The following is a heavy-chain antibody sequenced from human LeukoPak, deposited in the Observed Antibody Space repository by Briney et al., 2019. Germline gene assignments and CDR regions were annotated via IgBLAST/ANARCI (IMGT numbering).Heavy chain of an antibody. CDR3: ARVRAGLRGNFQH. Sequence: SETLSLTCAVYGGSFSGYYWSWIRLPPGKGLEWIGEINHSGSTNYNPSLKSRVTISVDTSKNQFSLKLSSVTAADTAVYYCARVRAGLRGNFQHWGQGTLVTVSS. V-gene: IGHV4-34*01. J-gene: IGHJ1*01. CDR1: GGSFSGYY. CDR2: INHSGST. D-gene: IGHD4-17*01.